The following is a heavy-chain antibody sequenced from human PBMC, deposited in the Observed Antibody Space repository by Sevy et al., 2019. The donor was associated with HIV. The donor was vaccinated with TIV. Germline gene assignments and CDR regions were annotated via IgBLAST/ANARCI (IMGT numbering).Heavy chain of an antibody. Sequence: GGSLRLSCEASGFIFSSHWMNWVRRAPGKGLEWVANINQHGSDKNYVASVKGRFSISRDNAKNSLYLQMNSLRVGDTAVYYCARGDYYDSGARIDDRPLAHWGRGTLVTDSS. CDR1: GFIFSSHW. CDR3: ARGDYYDSGARIDDRPLAH. CDR2: INQHGSDK. D-gene: IGHD3-22*01. V-gene: IGHV3-7*01. J-gene: IGHJ4*02.